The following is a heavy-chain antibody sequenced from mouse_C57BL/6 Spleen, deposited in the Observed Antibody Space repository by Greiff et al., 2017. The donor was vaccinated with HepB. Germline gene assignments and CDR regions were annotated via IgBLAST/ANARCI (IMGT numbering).Heavy chain of an antibody. D-gene: IGHD2-2*01. J-gene: IGHJ2*01. CDR1: GYTFTSYW. CDR3: ARSGGYGYDVGYYFDY. Sequence: QVQLQQPGAELVKPGASVKLSCKASGYTFTSYWMQWVKQRPGQGLEWIGEIDPSDSYTNYNQKFKGKAKLTVDTSSSTAYMQLSSLTSEDSAVYSCARSGGYGYDVGYYFDYWGQGTTLTVSS. CDR2: IDPSDSYT. V-gene: IGHV1-50*01.